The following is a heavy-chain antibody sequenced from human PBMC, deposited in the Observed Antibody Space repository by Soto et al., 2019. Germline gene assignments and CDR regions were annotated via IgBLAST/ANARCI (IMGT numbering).Heavy chain of an antibody. Sequence: QVQLVESGGGVVQPGRSLRLSCAASGFTFSSYAMHWVRQAPGKGLEWVAVISYDGSNKYYADSVKGRFTISRDNSKNTLYLQMNSLRAEDTAVYYCAREGMVRGYYYYGMDVWGQGTTVTVSS. V-gene: IGHV3-30-3*01. J-gene: IGHJ6*02. CDR3: AREGMVRGYYYYGMDV. CDR1: GFTFSSYA. D-gene: IGHD3-10*01. CDR2: ISYDGSNK.